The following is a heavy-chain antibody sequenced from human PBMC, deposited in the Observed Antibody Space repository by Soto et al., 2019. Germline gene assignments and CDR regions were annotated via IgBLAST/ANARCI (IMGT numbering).Heavy chain of an antibody. CDR3: ARARPPYDILTYFQY. V-gene: IGHV3-33*01. Sequence: QVQLVESGGGVVQPGSSLRLSCAASGFTFSSYGMHWVRQAPGKGLEWVAVIWYDGSSKYYADSVKDRFTISRDNSKNTLYLQRNSLRADDAAVYYCARARPPYDILTYFQYWGQGTLVTVSS. CDR2: IWYDGSSK. J-gene: IGHJ1*01. D-gene: IGHD3-9*01. CDR1: GFTFSSYG.